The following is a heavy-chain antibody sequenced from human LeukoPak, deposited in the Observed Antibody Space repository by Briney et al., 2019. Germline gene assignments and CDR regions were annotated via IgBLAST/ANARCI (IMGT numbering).Heavy chain of an antibody. CDR1: GGSISSYY. CDR3: ARINWNYFDY. J-gene: IGHJ4*02. Sequence: SKTLSLTCTVSGGSISSYYWSWVRQPPGKGLEWIGYIYYSGNTNYNPSLKSRLTMSADRSRNQFSLNLNSVTAADTAVYYCARINWNYFDYWGQGILVTVSS. CDR2: IYYSGNT. V-gene: IGHV4-59*08. D-gene: IGHD1-1*01.